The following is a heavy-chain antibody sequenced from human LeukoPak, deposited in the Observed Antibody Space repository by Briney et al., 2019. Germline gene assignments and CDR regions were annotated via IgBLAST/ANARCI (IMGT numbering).Heavy chain of an antibody. CDR2: IYYSGTT. J-gene: IGHJ4*02. CDR1: GDSISNYY. D-gene: IGHD1-26*01. CDR3: ARRGAGGGTSFDY. V-gene: IGHV4-59*08. Sequence: SETLSLTCTVSGDSISNYYWSWIRRPPGKGLEWIGDIYYSGTTNYNPSLKSRVTMSVDTSKNQFSLKLTSVTAADTAVYYCARRGAGGGTSFDYWGQGTLVTVS.